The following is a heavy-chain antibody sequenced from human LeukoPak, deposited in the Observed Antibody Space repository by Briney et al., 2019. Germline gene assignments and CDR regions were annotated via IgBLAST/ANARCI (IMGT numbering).Heavy chain of an antibody. Sequence: SETLSLTCTVSGGSISSYYWSWIRQPPGKGLEWIGYIYYSGSTNYNPSLKSRVTISVDTSKNQFSLKLSSVTAADTAVYYCARHDDALRYFDWLLGPFDYWGQGTLVTVSS. CDR3: ARHDDALRYFDWLLGPFDY. J-gene: IGHJ4*02. D-gene: IGHD3-9*01. CDR1: GGSISSYY. V-gene: IGHV4-59*08. CDR2: IYYSGST.